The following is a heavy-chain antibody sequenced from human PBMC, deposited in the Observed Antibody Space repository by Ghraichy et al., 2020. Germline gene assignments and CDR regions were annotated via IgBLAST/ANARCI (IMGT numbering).Heavy chain of an antibody. J-gene: IGHJ5*02. D-gene: IGHD6-13*01. V-gene: IGHV1-2*02. CDR3: AGGGHSSSWYWWWFDP. CDR2: INPNSGGT. Sequence: ASVKVSCKASGYTITGYYMHWVRQAPGQELEWMGWINPNSGGTNYAQKFQGTVTMTRETSISTAYMELSRLRSDDTAVYYCAGGGHSSSWYWWWFDPWGQGTLVTVSS. CDR1: GYTITGYY.